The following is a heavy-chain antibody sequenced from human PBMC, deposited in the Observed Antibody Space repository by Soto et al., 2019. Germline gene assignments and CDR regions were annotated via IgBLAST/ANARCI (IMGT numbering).Heavy chain of an antibody. J-gene: IGHJ4*02. CDR3: TTLPYCSGGSCYSDY. D-gene: IGHD2-15*01. CDR1: GFTFSNAW. CDR2: IKSKTDGGTT. Sequence: EVQLVESGGGLVKPGGSLRLSCAASGFTFSNAWMNWVRQAPGKGLEWVGRIKSKTDGGTTDYAAPVKGRFTISRDDSKNTLYLQMNSLKTEDTAVYYCTTLPYCSGGSCYSDYWGQGTLVTVSS. V-gene: IGHV3-15*07.